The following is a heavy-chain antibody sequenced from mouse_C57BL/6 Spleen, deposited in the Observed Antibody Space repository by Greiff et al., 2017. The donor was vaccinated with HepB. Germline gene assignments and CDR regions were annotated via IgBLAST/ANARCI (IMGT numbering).Heavy chain of an antibody. D-gene: IGHD2-4*01. Sequence: DVKLVESGGGLVQPGGSLKLSCAASGFTFSDYYMYWVRQTPEKRLEWVAYISNGGGSTYYPDTVKGRFTISRDNAKNTLYLQMSRLKSEDTAMYYCARLDDYSWFAYWGQGTLVTVSA. CDR2: ISNGGGST. V-gene: IGHV5-12*01. J-gene: IGHJ3*01. CDR1: GFTFSDYY. CDR3: ARLDDYSWFAY.